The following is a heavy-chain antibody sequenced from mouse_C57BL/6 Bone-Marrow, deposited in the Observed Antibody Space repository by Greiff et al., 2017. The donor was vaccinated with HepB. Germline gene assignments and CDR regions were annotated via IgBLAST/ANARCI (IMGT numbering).Heavy chain of an antibody. Sequence: DVKLQESGPGLVKPSQSLSLTCSVTGYSITSGYYWNWIRQFPGNKLEWMGYISYDGSNNYNPSLKNRISITRDTSKNQFFLKLNSVTTEDTATYYCARDDYGSSYDYYYAMDYWGQGTSVTVSS. V-gene: IGHV3-6*01. CDR2: ISYDGSN. J-gene: IGHJ4*01. CDR1: GYSITSGYY. CDR3: ARDDYGSSYDYYYAMDY. D-gene: IGHD1-1*01.